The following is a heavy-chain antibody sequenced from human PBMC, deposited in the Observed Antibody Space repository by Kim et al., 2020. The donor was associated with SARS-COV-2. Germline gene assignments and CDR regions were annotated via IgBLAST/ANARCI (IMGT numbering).Heavy chain of an antibody. Sequence: ASVKVSCKASGYTFTSYGISWVRQAPGQGLEWMGWISAYNGNTNYAQKLQGRVTMTTDTSTSTAYMELRSLRSDDTAVYYCARPRGDYVWGSYRGYGMDVWGQGTTVTVSS. CDR1: GYTFTSYG. J-gene: IGHJ6*02. V-gene: IGHV1-18*01. D-gene: IGHD3-16*02. CDR2: ISAYNGNT. CDR3: ARPRGDYVWGSYRGYGMDV.